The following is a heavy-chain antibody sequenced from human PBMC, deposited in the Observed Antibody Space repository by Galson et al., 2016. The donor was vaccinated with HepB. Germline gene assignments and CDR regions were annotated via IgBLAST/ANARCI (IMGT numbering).Heavy chain of an antibody. Sequence: SLRLSCAASGFTFSSYAMSWVRQAPGKGLEWVSGISASGAGTYYADSVKGRFTISRDNFKNTLYLQMSSLRAEDTAVYYCAKVATPNRNYENWFDSWGQGTLVTVSS. CDR2: ISASGAGT. CDR3: AKVATPNRNYENWFDS. V-gene: IGHV3-23*01. CDR1: GFTFSSYA. J-gene: IGHJ5*01. D-gene: IGHD4-11*01.